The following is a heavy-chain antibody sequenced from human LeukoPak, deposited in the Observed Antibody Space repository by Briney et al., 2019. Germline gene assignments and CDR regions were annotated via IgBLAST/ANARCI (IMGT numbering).Heavy chain of an antibody. CDR2: IKQDGSEK. D-gene: IGHD3-16*01. Sequence: GGSLRLSCAASGFIFSSYWMGWVRQAPGKGLEWVANIKQDGSEKYYVDSVKGRFTISRDNAKNSLYLQMNSLRAEDTAVYYCALVYDYVWGSYHWGQGTLVTVSS. CDR3: ALVYDYVWGSYH. CDR1: GFIFSSYW. V-gene: IGHV3-7*01. J-gene: IGHJ5*02.